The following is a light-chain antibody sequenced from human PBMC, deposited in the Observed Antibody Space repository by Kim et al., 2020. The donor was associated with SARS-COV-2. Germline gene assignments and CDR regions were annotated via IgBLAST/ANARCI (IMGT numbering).Light chain of an antibody. CDR3: QSFDSSLSTYV. Sequence: QAVLTQPPSVSGAPGETVTISCTGSSSNIGTVYDVHWYQHLPGIAPKLLIFGNTNRPSGVPDRFSGSKSGTLASLAITGLQAEDEADYYCQSFDSSLSTYVFGSGTKVTVL. J-gene: IGLJ1*01. V-gene: IGLV1-40*01. CDR1: SSNIGTVYD. CDR2: GNT.